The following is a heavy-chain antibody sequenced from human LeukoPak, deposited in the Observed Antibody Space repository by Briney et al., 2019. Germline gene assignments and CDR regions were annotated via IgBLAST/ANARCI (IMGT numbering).Heavy chain of an antibody. V-gene: IGHV4-39*07. CDR3: ARGDSSGYLGDAFDI. J-gene: IGHJ3*02. CDR1: GGSISSSSYY. Sequence: PSETLSLTCTVSGGSISSSSYYWGWIRQPPGKGLEWIGSIYYSGSTYYNPSLKSRVTISVDTSKNQFSLKLSSVTAADTAVYYCARGDSSGYLGDAFDIWGQGTMVTVSS. CDR2: IYYSGST. D-gene: IGHD3-22*01.